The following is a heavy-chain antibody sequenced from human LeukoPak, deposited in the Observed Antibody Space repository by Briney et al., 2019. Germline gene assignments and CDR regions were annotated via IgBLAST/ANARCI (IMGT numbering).Heavy chain of an antibody. V-gene: IGHV1-46*01. CDR2: INPSGGST. CDR3: ARDRCRDPTGISGGFDI. D-gene: IGHD2-15*01. Sequence: ASVKVSCKASGYTFTSYYMHWVRQAPGQGLEWMGIINPSGGSTTYAQKFQGRVTMTRDMSTSTVYMEVGRLRSEGTAVYFCARDRCRDPTGISGGFDIWGQGTTVTVSS. CDR1: GYTFTSYY. J-gene: IGHJ3*02.